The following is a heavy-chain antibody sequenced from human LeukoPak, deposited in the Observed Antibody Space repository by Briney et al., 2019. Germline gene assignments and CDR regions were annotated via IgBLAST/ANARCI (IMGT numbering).Heavy chain of an antibody. D-gene: IGHD2-2*01. CDR3: ARGGDCGTTSCYYFDF. J-gene: IGHJ4*02. V-gene: IGHV3-21*01. Sequence: GGSLRLSCAASGFTFSGYSMNWVRQAPGKGLEWVSSVSTTGYYIYYADSVKGRFSISRDNAKNSLYLQMNSLRAEDTAVCYCARGGDCGTTSCYYFDFWGQGTRVTVSS. CDR1: GFTFSGYS. CDR2: VSTTGYYI.